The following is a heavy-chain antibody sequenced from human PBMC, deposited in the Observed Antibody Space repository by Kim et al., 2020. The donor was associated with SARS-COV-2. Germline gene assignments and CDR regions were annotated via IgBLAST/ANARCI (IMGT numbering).Heavy chain of an antibody. CDR1: GFTFSSYA. CDR3: AKGTRIHEGITMIVRMDY. J-gene: IGHJ4*02. CDR2: ISGSGGST. D-gene: IGHD3-22*01. V-gene: IGHV3-23*01. Sequence: GGSLRLSCAASGFTFSSYAMSWVRQAPGKGLEWVSAISGSGGSTYYADSVKGRFTISRDNSKNTLYLQMNSLRAEDTAVYYCAKGTRIHEGITMIVRMDYWGQGTLVTVSS.